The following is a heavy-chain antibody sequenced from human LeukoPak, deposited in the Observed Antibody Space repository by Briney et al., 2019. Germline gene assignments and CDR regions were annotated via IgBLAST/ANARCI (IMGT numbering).Heavy chain of an antibody. CDR2: IKSKNHGGTI. D-gene: IGHD3-10*01. CDR1: GFTFSNAW. J-gene: IGHJ4*02. V-gene: IGHV3-15*01. Sequence: GGSLRLSCAASGFTFSNAWMSWVRQAPGKRLEWVRLIKSKNHGGTIDYAEPVKGRFTISRDDSKNTLYLQMNSLKTEDTAVYYCTGFGEGYWGQGTPVTVSS. CDR3: TGFGEGY.